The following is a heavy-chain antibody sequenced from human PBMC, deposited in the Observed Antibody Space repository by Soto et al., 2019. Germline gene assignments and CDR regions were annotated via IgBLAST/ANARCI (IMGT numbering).Heavy chain of an antibody. CDR3: TSKSPDIVVVPAAIGSDY. D-gene: IGHD2-2*02. Sequence: GGSLRLSCAASGFTFSGSAMHWVRQASGKGLEWVGRIRSKANSYATAYAASVKGRFTISRDDSKNTAYLQMNSLKTEDTAVYYCTSKSPDIVVVPAAIGSDYWGQGTLVTVSS. V-gene: IGHV3-73*01. CDR1: GFTFSGSA. J-gene: IGHJ4*02. CDR2: IRSKANSYAT.